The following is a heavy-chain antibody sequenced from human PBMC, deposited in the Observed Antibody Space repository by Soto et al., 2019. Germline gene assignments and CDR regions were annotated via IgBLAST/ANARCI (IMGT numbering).Heavy chain of an antibody. CDR1: GGSFSGYY. J-gene: IGHJ3*02. V-gene: IGHV4-34*01. CDR2: INHSGST. CDR3: ATFYVEMATSDAFDI. D-gene: IGHD5-12*01. Sequence: SATLSLTCAVYGGSFSGYYWSWIRQPPGKGLEWIGEINHSGSTNYNPSLKSRVTISVDTSKNQFSLKLSSVTAADTAVYYCATFYVEMATSDAFDIWGQVTMVTVSS.